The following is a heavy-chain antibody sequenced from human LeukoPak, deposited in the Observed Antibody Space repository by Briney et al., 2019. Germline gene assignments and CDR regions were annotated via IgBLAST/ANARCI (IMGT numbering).Heavy chain of an antibody. CDR3: ATDLIWFGESSSAFDI. CDR1: GYTLTELS. D-gene: IGHD3-10*01. Sequence: ASVKVSCKVSGYTLTELSMHWVRQAPGKGIEWMGGFDPEDGETIYAQKFQGRVTMTEDTSTDTAYMELSSLRSEDTAVYYCATDLIWFGESSSAFDIWGQGTMVTVSS. J-gene: IGHJ3*02. V-gene: IGHV1-24*01. CDR2: FDPEDGET.